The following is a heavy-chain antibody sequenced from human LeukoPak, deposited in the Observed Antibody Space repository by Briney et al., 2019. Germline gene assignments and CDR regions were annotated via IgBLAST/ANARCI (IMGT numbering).Heavy chain of an antibody. Sequence: GASVKVSCKASGYTFTSYGISWVRQAPGQGLEWMGWISAYNGNTNYAQKLQGRVTMTTDTSTSTAYMELRSLRSEDTAVYYCASSIVVVPAAVPLGYYGMDVWGQGTTVTVSS. V-gene: IGHV1-18*01. CDR3: ASSIVVVPAAVPLGYYGMDV. CDR2: ISAYNGNT. CDR1: GYTFTSYG. J-gene: IGHJ6*02. D-gene: IGHD2-2*01.